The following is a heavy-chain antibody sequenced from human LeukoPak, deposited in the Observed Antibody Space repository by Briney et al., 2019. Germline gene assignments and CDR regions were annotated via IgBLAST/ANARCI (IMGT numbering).Heavy chain of an antibody. J-gene: IGHJ4*02. CDR1: GYSFTSYW. CDR3: ARRDYDILTGYLGPFDY. D-gene: IGHD3-9*01. CDR2: IYPGDSDT. V-gene: IGHV5-51*01. Sequence: GESLKISCKGSGYSFTSYWIGLVRQMPGKGLEWMGIIYPGDSDTRYSPSFQGQVTISADKSISTAYLQWSSLKASDTAMYYCARRDYDILTGYLGPFDYWGQGTLVTVSS.